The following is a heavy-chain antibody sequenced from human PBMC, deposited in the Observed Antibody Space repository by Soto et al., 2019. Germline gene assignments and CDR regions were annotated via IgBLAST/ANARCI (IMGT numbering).Heavy chain of an antibody. Sequence: SETLSLTCTVSGGSISSYYWSWIRQPPGKGLEWIGYIYYSGSTYYNPSLKSRVTISVDTSKNHFSLKLSTVTAADSAVYYCARLHYDNSGWPYLSDPWGQGTLVTGS. V-gene: IGHV4-59*08. D-gene: IGHD3-22*01. J-gene: IGHJ5*02. CDR1: GGSISSYY. CDR2: IYYSGST. CDR3: ARLHYDNSGWPYLSDP.